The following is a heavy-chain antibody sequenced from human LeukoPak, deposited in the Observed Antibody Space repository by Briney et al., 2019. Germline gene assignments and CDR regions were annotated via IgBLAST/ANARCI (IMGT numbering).Heavy chain of an antibody. CDR2: VYPGDSDT. CDR3: ARQQARERSSLAY. V-gene: IGHV5-51*01. D-gene: IGHD6-13*01. Sequence: GESLKISCKGSGYSFTSYWIGWVRQMPGKGLEWMGIVYPGDSDTRYSPSFQGQVTISVDKSISTAYLQWSSLKASDTAMYYCARQQARERSSLAYWGQGTLVTVSS. CDR1: GYSFTSYW. J-gene: IGHJ4*02.